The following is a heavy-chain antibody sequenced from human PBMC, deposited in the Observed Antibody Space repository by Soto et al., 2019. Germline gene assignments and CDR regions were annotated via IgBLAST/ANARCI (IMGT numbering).Heavy chain of an antibody. V-gene: IGHV4-59*12. D-gene: IGHD6-25*01. CDR1: GGSISSYY. J-gene: IGHJ4*02. CDR2: IYYSGST. CDR3: ASLRQGLRDTGESH. Sequence: SETLSLTCTVSGGSISSYYWSWIRQPPGKGLEWIGYIYYSGSTNYNPSLKSRVTISVDTSKNQFSLKLSSVTAADTAVYYCASLRQGLRDTGESHWGQGTLVTVSS.